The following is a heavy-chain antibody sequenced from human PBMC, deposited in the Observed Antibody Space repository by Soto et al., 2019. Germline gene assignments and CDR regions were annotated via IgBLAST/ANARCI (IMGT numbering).Heavy chain of an antibody. CDR3: AAQSSGYYFVFDY. V-gene: IGHV4-61*01. CDR1: GASVRSGSYN. CDR2: IYYSGNT. J-gene: IGHJ4*02. Sequence: SETLSLTCTVSGASVRSGSYNWNWLRQPPGKGLEWIGFIYYSGNTNYSPSLKSRVTISTDTSKNQFSLKLSSVTAADTAVYYCAAQSSGYYFVFDYWGQGTLVTVSS. D-gene: IGHD3-22*01.